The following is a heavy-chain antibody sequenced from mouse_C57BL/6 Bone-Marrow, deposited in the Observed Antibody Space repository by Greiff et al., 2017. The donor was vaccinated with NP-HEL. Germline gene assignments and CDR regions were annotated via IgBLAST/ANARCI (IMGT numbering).Heavy chain of an antibody. J-gene: IGHJ3*01. CDR2: IDPENGDT. V-gene: IGHV14-4*01. D-gene: IGHD4-1*01. Sequence: VQLQQSGAELVRPGASVKLSCTASGFNIKDDYMHWVKQRPEQGLEWIGWIDPENGDTEYASKFQGKATITADTSSNTAYLQLSSLTSEDTAVYYCTSLTGTGPWFACWGQGTLVTVSA. CDR3: TSLTGTGPWFAC. CDR1: GFNIKDDY.